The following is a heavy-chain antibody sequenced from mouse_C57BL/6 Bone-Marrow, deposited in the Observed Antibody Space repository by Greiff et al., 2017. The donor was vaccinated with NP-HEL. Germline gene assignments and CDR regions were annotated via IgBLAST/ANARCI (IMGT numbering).Heavy chain of an antibody. J-gene: IGHJ3*01. CDR3: AKLGRGFAY. Sequence: QVQLQQPGAELVKPGASVKLSCTASGYTFTSYWMQWVKQRPGQGLEWIGEIDPSDSYTNYNQKFKGKATLTVDTSSSTAYMQLSSLTSEDSAVYYWAKLGRGFAYWGQGTLVTVSA. V-gene: IGHV1-50*01. D-gene: IGHD4-1*01. CDR2: IDPSDSYT. CDR1: GYTFTSYW.